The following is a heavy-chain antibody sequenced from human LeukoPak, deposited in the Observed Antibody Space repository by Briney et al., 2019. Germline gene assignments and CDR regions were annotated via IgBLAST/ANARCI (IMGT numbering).Heavy chain of an antibody. Sequence: SETLSLTCTVSGGSISSYYWSWIRQPPGKGLEWIGYIYYSGSTNYNPSLKSRVTISVDTSKNQFSLKLSSVTAADTAVYYCARLGGYSYGNYFDYWGQGTLVTVSS. CDR2: IYYSGST. CDR1: GGSISSYY. D-gene: IGHD5-18*01. CDR3: ARLGGYSYGNYFDY. J-gene: IGHJ4*02. V-gene: IGHV4-59*01.